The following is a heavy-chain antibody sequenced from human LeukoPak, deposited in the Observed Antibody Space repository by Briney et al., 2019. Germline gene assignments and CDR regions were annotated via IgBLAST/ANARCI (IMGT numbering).Heavy chain of an antibody. CDR3: ARHRGSGNYNSAPDI. D-gene: IGHD1-26*01. Sequence: PSETLSLTCAVYGGSFSGYYWSWLRQPPGKGLEWIGEINHSGSTNSNPSLKSRVTISVDTSKNQFSLKLSSVTAADTAVYYCARHRGSGNYNSAPDIWGQGTMVTVSS. CDR1: GGSFSGYY. V-gene: IGHV4-34*01. CDR2: INHSGST. J-gene: IGHJ3*02.